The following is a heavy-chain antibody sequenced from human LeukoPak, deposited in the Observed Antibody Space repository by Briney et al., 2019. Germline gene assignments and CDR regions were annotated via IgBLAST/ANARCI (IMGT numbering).Heavy chain of an antibody. D-gene: IGHD1-26*01. V-gene: IGHV3-74*01. J-gene: IGHJ4*02. Sequence: GGSLRLSCAASGFAFSDYWMHWARQARGKGLVWVSRINGGGTSTNYADAVKGRCTISRDNAKNTLYLQMNSLRAEDTAVYYCARRNLPVGTNDRDDYWGRGTLVTVSS. CDR3: ARRNLPVGTNDRDDY. CDR1: GFAFSDYW. CDR2: INGGGTST.